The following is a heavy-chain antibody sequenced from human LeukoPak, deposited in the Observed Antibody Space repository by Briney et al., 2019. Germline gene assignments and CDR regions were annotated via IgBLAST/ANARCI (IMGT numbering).Heavy chain of an antibody. CDR3: ARDPWGFSSDWYFDY. Sequence: PGGSLRLSCAASGFTFSNYAMSWVRQAPGKGLEWVSAISASGHSTYYADSVKGRFTISRDNAKSSLYLQMNSLRADDTAVYYCARDPWGFSSDWYFDYWGQGALVTVSS. J-gene: IGHJ4*02. D-gene: IGHD6-19*01. CDR2: ISASGHST. CDR1: GFTFSNYA. V-gene: IGHV3-23*01.